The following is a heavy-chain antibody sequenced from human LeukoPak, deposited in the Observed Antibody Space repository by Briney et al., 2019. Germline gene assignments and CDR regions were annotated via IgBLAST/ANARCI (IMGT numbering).Heavy chain of an antibody. J-gene: IGHJ4*02. CDR1: GLSLSSGGVR. CDR3: VAGYPIHY. D-gene: IGHD6-19*01. CDR2: IEWDEDK. V-gene: IGHV2-70*04. Sequence: SGXALVHPTPPLTLTCTFSGLSLSSGGVRGSWMRQPPGKGLEWLAEIEWDEDKLYKTYRKNRQTISQETSKNQVVLTMTNMDPVDTATYYCVAGYPIHYWGQGILVTVSS.